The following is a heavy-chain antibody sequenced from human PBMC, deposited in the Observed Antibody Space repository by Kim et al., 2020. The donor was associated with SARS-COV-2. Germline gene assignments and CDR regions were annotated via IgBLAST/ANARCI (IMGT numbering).Heavy chain of an antibody. V-gene: IGHV3-30-3*01. CDR1: GFTFSSYA. CDR2: ISYDGSNK. Sequence: GGSLRLSCAASGFTFSSYAMHWVRQAPGKGLEWVAVISYDGSNKYYADSVKGRFTISRDNSKNTRYLQMNSLRAEDTAVYYCARTPSGSYFHYFDYRGQG. D-gene: IGHD1-26*01. J-gene: IGHJ4*02. CDR3: ARTPSGSYFHYFDY.